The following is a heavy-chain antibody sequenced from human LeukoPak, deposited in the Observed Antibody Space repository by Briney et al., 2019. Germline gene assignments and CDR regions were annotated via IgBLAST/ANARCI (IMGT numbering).Heavy chain of an antibody. Sequence: SGPTLVKPTQTLTLTCTFSGFSLSTSGVGVGWIRQPPGKALEWLALIYWNDDKRYSPSLKSRLTITKDTSKSQVVLTMTNMDPVDTATYYCAHRPYSYGYGNYFDYWGQGTLVTVSS. CDR2: IYWNDDK. V-gene: IGHV2-5*01. CDR1: GFSLSTSGVG. J-gene: IGHJ4*02. D-gene: IGHD5-18*01. CDR3: AHRPYSYGYGNYFDY.